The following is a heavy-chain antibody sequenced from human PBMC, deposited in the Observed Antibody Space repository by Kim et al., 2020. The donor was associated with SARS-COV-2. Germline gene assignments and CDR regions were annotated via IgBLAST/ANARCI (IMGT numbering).Heavy chain of an antibody. CDR2: ISSSGTRR. Sequence: GGSLRLSCTAYGFSFSIYEMNWVRQAPGKGLEWVSYISSSGTRRYYADSVKGRFTISRDNANSLLYLQMNSRRVEHTAVYYCARDPGGINVVCGWFDPWGQGTLVTVSS. D-gene: IGHD2-8*01. V-gene: IGHV3-48*03. CDR1: GFSFSIYE. J-gene: IGHJ5*02. CDR3: ARDPGGINVVCGWFDP.